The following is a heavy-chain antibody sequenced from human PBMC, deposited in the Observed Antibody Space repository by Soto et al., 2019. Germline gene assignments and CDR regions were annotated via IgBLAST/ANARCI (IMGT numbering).Heavy chain of an antibody. CDR2: ISSSNSVI. D-gene: IGHD7-27*01. V-gene: IGHV3-48*01. J-gene: IGHJ6*03. CDR3: ARDLSWGSNWYYYMDV. CDR1: GFILSDCA. Sequence: EVQLVESGGGLVQPGGSLRLSCATSGFILSDCAMNWVRQAPGKGLEWVSYISSSNSVIDYADSVKGRFTVSRDNARNSLYLQMNSLRAEDTAVYYCARDLSWGSNWYYYMDVWGKGTTVTVSS.